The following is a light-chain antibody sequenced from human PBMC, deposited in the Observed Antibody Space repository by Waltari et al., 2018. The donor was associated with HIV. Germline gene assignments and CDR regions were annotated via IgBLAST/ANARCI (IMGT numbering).Light chain of an antibody. CDR3: SSYTTSSTWV. CDR2: EVT. Sequence: QSALTQPPSVSGSLGQSVTISCTGTSSDIGAYNRVSWYQQSPGTAPKLRISEVTPRPAGVPVRFSGSKSGNTASLTISGLQADDEADYYCSSYTTSSTWVFGGGTKLTVL. V-gene: IGLV2-18*02. J-gene: IGLJ3*02. CDR1: SSDIGAYNR.